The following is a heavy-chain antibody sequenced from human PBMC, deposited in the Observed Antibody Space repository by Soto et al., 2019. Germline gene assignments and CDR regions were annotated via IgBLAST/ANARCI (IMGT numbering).Heavy chain of an antibody. CDR2: VSSGNHRI. V-gene: IGHV3-48*02. Sequence: GGSLRLSCAASGFSFSSYSMHWVRQAPGKGLDWVSYVSSGNHRILYADSARGRFTVSRDEAKNLLYLQMNGLRDEDTAIYYCTRNWDGYSMDVWGPGTTVTVSS. CDR1: GFSFSSYS. D-gene: IGHD1-26*01. J-gene: IGHJ6*02. CDR3: TRNWDGYSMDV.